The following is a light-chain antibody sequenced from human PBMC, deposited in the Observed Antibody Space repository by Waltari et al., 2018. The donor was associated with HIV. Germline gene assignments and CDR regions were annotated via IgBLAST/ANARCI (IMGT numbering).Light chain of an antibody. J-gene: IGLJ1*01. CDR3: CSYAGSTTFYV. CDR2: EGS. CDR1: SSDVGSYNL. V-gene: IGLV2-23*01. Sequence: QSALTQPASVSGSPGQSITISCTGTSSDVGSYNLVSWYQQHPSKAPKRMIYEGSKRLSGVSKRVSGSKSGNTASLTSSGLQAEDEADYYCCSYAGSTTFYVFGTGTKVTVL.